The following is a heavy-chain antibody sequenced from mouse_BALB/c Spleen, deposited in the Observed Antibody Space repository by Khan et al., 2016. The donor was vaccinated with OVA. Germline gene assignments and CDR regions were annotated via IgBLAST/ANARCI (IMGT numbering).Heavy chain of an antibody. CDR1: GYTFTDYS. Sequence: QVQLQQSGPELKKPGETVKISCKASGYTFTDYSMHWVKQAPGKGLKWMGWINTETGEPTYADDFKGRFAFSLETSASTAYLQINNLKNEDTATYVWARWLLRGNYYAMDYWGQGTSVTVSS. J-gene: IGHJ4*01. CDR3: ARWLLRGNYYAMDY. CDR2: INTETGEP. V-gene: IGHV9-2-1*01. D-gene: IGHD2-3*01.